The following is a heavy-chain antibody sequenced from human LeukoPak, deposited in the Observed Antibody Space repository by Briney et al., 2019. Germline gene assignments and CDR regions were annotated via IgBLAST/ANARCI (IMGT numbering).Heavy chain of an antibody. CDR3: ARDYCGGDCYYFEYFDY. V-gene: IGHV1-69*04. D-gene: IGHD2-21*01. CDR2: IIPILGIA. Sequence: VKVACKASGGTFSSYTISWVRQAPGQGLEWMGRIIPILGIANYAQKFQGRVTITADKSTSTAYMELSSLRSEDTAVYYCARDYCGGDCYYFEYFDYWGQGTLVTVSS. CDR1: GGTFSSYT. J-gene: IGHJ4*02.